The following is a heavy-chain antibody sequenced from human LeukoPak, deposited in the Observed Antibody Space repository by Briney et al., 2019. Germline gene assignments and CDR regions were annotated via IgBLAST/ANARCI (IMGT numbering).Heavy chain of an antibody. V-gene: IGHV3-53*01. CDR2: IYGGDNR. J-gene: IGHJ4*02. Sequence: GGSLRLSCAASGFTVSSAYVSWVRQTPGKGLEWVSSIYGGDNREYSDSVKGRFTISRDDSKNTVSLQMSSLRVEDTAVYYCARGPTVSSTWDYWGQGTLVTVSP. D-gene: IGHD2-2*01. CDR3: ARGPTVSSTWDY. CDR1: GFTVSSAY.